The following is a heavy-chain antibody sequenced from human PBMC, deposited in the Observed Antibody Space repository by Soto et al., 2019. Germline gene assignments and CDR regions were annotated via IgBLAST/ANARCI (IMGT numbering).Heavy chain of an antibody. Sequence: GGSLRLSCAASGFTFRSYSMNWVRQAPGKGLEWVSSISSSSFSINYADSVKGRFSISRDNAQNSLHLQMNNLRAEDTAVYYCARSESSNIYGMDVWGQGTTVTVSS. V-gene: IGHV3-21*01. CDR3: ARSESSNIYGMDV. CDR2: ISSSSFSI. D-gene: IGHD3-3*01. CDR1: GFTFRSYS. J-gene: IGHJ6*02.